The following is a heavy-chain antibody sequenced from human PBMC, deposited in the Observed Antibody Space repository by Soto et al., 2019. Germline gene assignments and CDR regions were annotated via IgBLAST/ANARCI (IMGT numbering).Heavy chain of an antibody. J-gene: IGHJ6*01. CDR3: ASVKIGNFYYGMDG. V-gene: IGHV5-51*01. D-gene: IGHD1-1*01. CDR1: GYSFTSYW. CDR2: IYPGDSDT. Sequence: GESLKISCKGSGYSFTSYWIGWVRQMPGKNLEFMGIIYPGDSDTRYSPSFKGQVTISVDKSIRTAYLQWSDLKASDTATYDCASVKIGNFYYGMDGWGQGTPVTVSS.